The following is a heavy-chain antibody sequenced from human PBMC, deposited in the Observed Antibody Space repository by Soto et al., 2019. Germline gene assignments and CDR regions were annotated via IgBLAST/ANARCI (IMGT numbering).Heavy chain of an antibody. CDR2: MYDTGKT. V-gene: IGHV4-30-4*01. CDR1: GTTISSGDHY. CDR3: ARVYGRGDYFDF. D-gene: IGHD1-26*01. J-gene: IGHJ4*02. Sequence: QVQLQESGPGLVKPSQTLSLTCTVSGTTISSGDHYWSWIRQAPGKGLEWIGYMYDTGKTYYNTSLQSRVTLSVDTSKNQFSLKMTSVTAADTAMYFCARVYGRGDYFDFWGRGTLVSVSS.